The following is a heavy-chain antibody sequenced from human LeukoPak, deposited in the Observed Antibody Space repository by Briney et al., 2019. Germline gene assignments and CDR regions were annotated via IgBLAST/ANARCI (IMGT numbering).Heavy chain of an antibody. Sequence: GGSLRLSCAASGFTFSNYAMNWVRQAPGKGLEWVSGLSGTGVTTYYADSVKGRFTISRDNSKNTLYLQMSSLRVEDTAVYYCAKGGPNYYGSGSGIDRWGQGTLVTVSS. J-gene: IGHJ5*02. CDR3: AKGGPNYYGSGSGIDR. CDR1: GFTFSNYA. CDR2: LSGTGVTT. V-gene: IGHV3-23*01. D-gene: IGHD3-10*01.